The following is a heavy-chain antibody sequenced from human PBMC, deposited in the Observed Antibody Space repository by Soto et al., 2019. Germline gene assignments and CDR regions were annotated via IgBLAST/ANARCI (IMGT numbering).Heavy chain of an antibody. D-gene: IGHD2-15*01. Sequence: QVQLVQSGGEVKKPGASVRVSCQASGYPFNKFGIHWVRQAPGQGLEWLGRMSGRSGDPNCAPNVRDRITMATDTSKNTGYMELSSLGSDDTPDYYCARDGGHGSEKHHCGWDVWGQGTTVTVSS. CDR1: GYPFNKFG. CDR2: MSGRSGDP. CDR3: ARDGGHGSEKHHCGWDV. V-gene: IGHV1-18*01. J-gene: IGHJ6*02.